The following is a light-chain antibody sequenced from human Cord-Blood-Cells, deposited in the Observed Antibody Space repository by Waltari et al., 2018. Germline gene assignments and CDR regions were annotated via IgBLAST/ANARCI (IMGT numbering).Light chain of an antibody. V-gene: IGLV2-14*03. J-gene: IGLJ3*02. CDR3: SSYTSSSTLV. CDR2: DVS. CDR1: SRDVGGYNY. Sequence: QSALTQPAPVSGSPGQSITISCTGTSRDVGGYNYVSWYQQHPGKAPKRMIYDVSNRPSGVSNRFSGSKSGNTASLTISGLQAEDEADYYCSSYTSSSTLVFGGGTKLTVL.